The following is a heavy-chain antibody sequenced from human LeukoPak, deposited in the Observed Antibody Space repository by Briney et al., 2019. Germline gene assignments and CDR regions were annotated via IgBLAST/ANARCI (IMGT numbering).Heavy chain of an antibody. D-gene: IGHD3-10*01. V-gene: IGHV3-48*02. CDR3: ARDQGITMVRGVNYYFDY. Sequence: GGSLRLSCAASGFTFSSYSMNWVRQAPGKGLEWVSYISSSSSTIYYADSVKGRFTISRDNAKNSLYLQMNSLRDEDTAVYYCARDQGITMVRGVNYYFDYWGQGTLVTVSS. J-gene: IGHJ4*02. CDR1: GFTFSSYS. CDR2: ISSSSSTI.